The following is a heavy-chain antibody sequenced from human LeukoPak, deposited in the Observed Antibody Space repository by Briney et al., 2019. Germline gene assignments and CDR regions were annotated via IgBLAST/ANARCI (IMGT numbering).Heavy chain of an antibody. D-gene: IGHD3-10*02. Sequence: GGSLRLSCAASGFTFSSYGMHWVRQAPGKGLEWVAVISYDGSNKYYADSVKGRFTISRDNSKNTLYLQMNSLRAEDTAVYYCAKDRAYYCDRGGSIDPWGQRTLVTVSS. J-gene: IGHJ5*02. CDR3: AKDRAYYCDRGGSIDP. CDR2: ISYDGSNK. V-gene: IGHV3-30*18. CDR1: GFTFSSYG.